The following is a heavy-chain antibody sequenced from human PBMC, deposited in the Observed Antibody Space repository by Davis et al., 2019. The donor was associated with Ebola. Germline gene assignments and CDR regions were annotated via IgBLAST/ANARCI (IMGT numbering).Heavy chain of an antibody. J-gene: IGHJ4*02. Sequence: GSLRLSCAASGFTFSSYWMSWIRQPPGKGLEWIGEINHSGSTNYNPSLKSRVTISVDTSKNQFSLKLSSVTAADTAVYYCARGDSYYDPSGYYAGPEAPDHWGQGTLVSVSS. CDR2: INHSGST. CDR3: ARGDSYYDPSGYYAGPEAPDH. V-gene: IGHV4-34*01. D-gene: IGHD3-22*01. CDR1: GFTFSSYW.